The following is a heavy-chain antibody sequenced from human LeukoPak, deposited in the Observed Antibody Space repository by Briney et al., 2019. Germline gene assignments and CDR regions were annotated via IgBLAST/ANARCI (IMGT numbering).Heavy chain of an antibody. CDR1: GFTFSSYG. Sequence: GGSLRLSCAASGFTFSSYGMQWVRQAPGKGLEWVAVIWYDGSNKYYADSVKGRFTISRDNSKNTLYLQMNSLRAEDTAVYYCARSSDITYYYDSSGYSGSDYGMDVWGQGTTVTVSS. D-gene: IGHD3-22*01. V-gene: IGHV3-33*01. J-gene: IGHJ6*02. CDR2: IWYDGSNK. CDR3: ARSSDITYYYDSSGYSGSDYGMDV.